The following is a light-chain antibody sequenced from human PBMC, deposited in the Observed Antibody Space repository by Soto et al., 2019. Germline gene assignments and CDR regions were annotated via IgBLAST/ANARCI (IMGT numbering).Light chain of an antibody. CDR1: QSVRSNY. J-gene: IGKJ1*01. CDR2: NSS. CDR3: QQYRDLPQT. Sequence: EIVLTQSPGTLSLSPGERATLSCRASQSVRSNYLAWYQQKPGQAPRLLSYNSSTRATGIPDRFSGSGSGTDFTLTISRLEPEDFALYYCQQYRDLPQTFGQGTQVEIK. V-gene: IGKV3-20*01.